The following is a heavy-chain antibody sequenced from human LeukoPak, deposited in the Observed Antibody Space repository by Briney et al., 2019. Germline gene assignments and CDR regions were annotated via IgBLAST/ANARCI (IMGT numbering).Heavy chain of an antibody. Sequence: GESLKISCKGSAYRFTSYWIGWVRQMPGKGLEWMGIVYPGDSDTRYSPSFQGQVTISADKSISTAYLQWSSLKASDTAMYYCARHSYDSRMKYFQHWGQGTLVTVSS. CDR3: ARHSYDSRMKYFQH. CDR2: VYPGDSDT. CDR1: AYRFTSYW. V-gene: IGHV5-51*01. J-gene: IGHJ1*01. D-gene: IGHD3-22*01.